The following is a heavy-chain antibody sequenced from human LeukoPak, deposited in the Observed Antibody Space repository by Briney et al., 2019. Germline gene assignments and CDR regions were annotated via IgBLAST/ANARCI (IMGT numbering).Heavy chain of an antibody. CDR2: ISGSGGST. CDR3: AKDRLIAARSEDLDY. Sequence: GGSLRLSCAASGLTFSSYAMSWVRQAPGKGLEWVSAISGSGGSTYYADSVKGRFTISRGNSKNTLYLQMNSLRAEDTAVYYCAKDRLIAARSEDLDYWGQGTLVTVSS. V-gene: IGHV3-23*01. D-gene: IGHD6-6*01. CDR1: GLTFSSYA. J-gene: IGHJ4*02.